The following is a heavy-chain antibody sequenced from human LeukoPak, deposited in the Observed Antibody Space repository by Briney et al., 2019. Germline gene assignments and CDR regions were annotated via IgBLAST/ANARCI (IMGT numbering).Heavy chain of an antibody. D-gene: IGHD3-10*01. J-gene: IGHJ3*02. CDR1: GFTFSSYG. V-gene: IGHV3-30*02. CDR2: IRYDGSNK. Sequence: GGSLRLSCAASGFTFSSYGMSWVRQAPGKGLEWVAFIRYDGSNKYYADSVKGRFTISRDNSKNTLYLQMNSLRAEDTAVYYCAKDGYYYGSGSYYNVQAFDIWGQGTMVTVSS. CDR3: AKDGYYYGSGSYYNVQAFDI.